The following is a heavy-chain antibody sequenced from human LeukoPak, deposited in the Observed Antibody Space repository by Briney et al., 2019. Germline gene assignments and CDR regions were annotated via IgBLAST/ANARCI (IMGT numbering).Heavy chain of an antibody. Sequence: ASVKVSCKASGYTFTSYGISWVRQAPGQGLEWMGWISAYNGNTYYAQKLQGRVTMTTDTSTSTAYMELRSLRSDDTAVYYCARVGAGLYCSSTSCYMFDHWGQGTLVTVSS. CDR3: ARVGAGLYCSSTSCYMFDH. CDR1: GYTFTSYG. CDR2: ISAYNGNT. V-gene: IGHV1-18*01. D-gene: IGHD2-2*02. J-gene: IGHJ4*02.